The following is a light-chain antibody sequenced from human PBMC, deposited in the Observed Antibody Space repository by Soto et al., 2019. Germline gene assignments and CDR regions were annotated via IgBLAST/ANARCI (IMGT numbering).Light chain of an antibody. CDR1: RSVSSNY. Sequence: EIGFTQTRRKVDSCPGVKHDLFRCSSRSVSSNYLAWYQQKPGQAPRLLIYGASSRATGIPDRFSGSGSGTDFTLTISGLEPEDFAVYYCQQYGNSPQTFGQGTKVDIK. V-gene: IGKV3-20*01. J-gene: IGKJ1*01. CDR2: GAS. CDR3: QQYGNSPQT.